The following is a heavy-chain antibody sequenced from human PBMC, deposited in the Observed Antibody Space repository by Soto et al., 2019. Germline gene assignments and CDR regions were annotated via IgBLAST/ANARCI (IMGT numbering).Heavy chain of an antibody. CDR1: GGTFSSYT. J-gene: IGHJ4*02. CDR3: ARSITMVRGVIIKRGSAFDY. V-gene: IGHV1-3*01. D-gene: IGHD3-10*01. Sequence: GASVKVSCKASGGTFSSYTISWVRQAPGQGLEWMGWINAGNGNTKYSQKFQGRVTITRDTSASTAYMELSSLRSEDTAVYYCARSITMVRGVIIKRGSAFDYWGQGTLVTVSS. CDR2: INAGNGNT.